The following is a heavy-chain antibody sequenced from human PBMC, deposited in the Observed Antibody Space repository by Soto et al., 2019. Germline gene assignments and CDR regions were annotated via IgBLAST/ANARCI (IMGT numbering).Heavy chain of an antibody. CDR3: ARDRREERCSSTSCYTGAYFDY. D-gene: IGHD2-2*02. V-gene: IGHV3-48*02. CDR2: ISSSSSTI. J-gene: IGHJ4*02. CDR1: GFTFSSYS. Sequence: GSLRLSCAASGFTFSSYSMNWVRQAPGKGLEWVSYISSSSSTIYYADSVKGRFTISRDNAKNSLYLQMNSLRDEDTAVYYCARDRREERCSSTSCYTGAYFDYWGQGTLVTVSS.